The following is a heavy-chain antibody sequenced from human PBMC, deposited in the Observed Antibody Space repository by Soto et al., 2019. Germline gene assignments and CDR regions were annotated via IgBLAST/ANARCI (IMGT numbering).Heavy chain of an antibody. CDR3: ARVSGYPNYYGMDV. CDR1: GYSFTSYW. D-gene: IGHD3-22*01. J-gene: IGHJ6*02. Sequence: GESLKVSCKGSGYSFTSYWITWVRQMPGKGLEWMGKIEPSDSYTNYSPSFQGHVTISADKSISTAYLQWSSLKASDTAMYYCARVSGYPNYYGMDVWGQGTTVTVSS. CDR2: IEPSDSYT. V-gene: IGHV5-10-1*01.